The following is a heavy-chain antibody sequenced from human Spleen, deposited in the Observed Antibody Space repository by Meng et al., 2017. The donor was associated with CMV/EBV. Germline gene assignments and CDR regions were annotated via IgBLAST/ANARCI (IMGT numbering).Heavy chain of an antibody. CDR3: VRDKINSYCTNDRCSHDGFDI. Sequence: GGSLRLSCAASGFTFSSYAMNWVRQVPGRGLEWVSHVSGSSSNIYYGDSVKSRFTISRDNGKNTLYLQMNSLRAEDTAVYYCVRDKINSYCTNDRCSHDGFDIWGQGTKVTVSS. CDR2: VSGSSSNI. J-gene: IGHJ3*02. V-gene: IGHV3-21*01. D-gene: IGHD2-8*01. CDR1: GFTFSSYA.